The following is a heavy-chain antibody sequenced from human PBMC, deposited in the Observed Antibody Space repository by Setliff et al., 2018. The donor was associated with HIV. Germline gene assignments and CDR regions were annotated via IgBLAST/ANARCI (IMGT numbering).Heavy chain of an antibody. Sequence: GESLKISCEASGYTFTNYWIGWVRQMPGKGLEWMGIIFPDDSDTRYSPSFQGQVTISADKTINTAYLQWSSLKASDTAIYYCARRLRYFDRNYYYYYMDVWGTGTTVTVSS. D-gene: IGHD3-9*01. CDR1: GYTFTNYW. V-gene: IGHV5-51*01. J-gene: IGHJ6*03. CDR2: IFPDDSDT. CDR3: ARRLRYFDRNYYYYYMDV.